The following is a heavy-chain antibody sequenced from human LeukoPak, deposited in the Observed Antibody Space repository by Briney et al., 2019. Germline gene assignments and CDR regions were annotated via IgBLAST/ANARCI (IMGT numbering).Heavy chain of an antibody. CDR1: GYTFTSYD. J-gene: IGHJ4*02. D-gene: IGHD3-9*01. CDR2: MNPNSGNT. Sequence: ASVKVSCKASGYTFTSYDINWVRQAPGQGLEWMGWMNPNSGNTGYAQKFQGRVTMTRNTSISTAYMELSSLRSGDTAVYYCARGRGILTGYSPYYFDYWGQGTLVTVSS. CDR3: ARGRGILTGYSPYYFDY. V-gene: IGHV1-8*01.